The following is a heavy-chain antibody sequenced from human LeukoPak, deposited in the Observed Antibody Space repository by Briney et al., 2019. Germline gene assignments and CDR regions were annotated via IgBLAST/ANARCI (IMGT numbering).Heavy chain of an antibody. J-gene: IGHJ3*02. D-gene: IGHD6-13*01. V-gene: IGHV4-59*01. CDR1: GGSISSYY. CDR3: ARDTTTYSSSWPDAFDI. Sequence: SETLSLTCTVSGGSISSYYWSWIRQPPGKGLEGIGYIYYSGSTNYNPSLKSRVTISVDTSKNQFSLKLSSVTAADTAVYYCARDTTTYSSSWPDAFDIWGQGTMVTVSS. CDR2: IYYSGST.